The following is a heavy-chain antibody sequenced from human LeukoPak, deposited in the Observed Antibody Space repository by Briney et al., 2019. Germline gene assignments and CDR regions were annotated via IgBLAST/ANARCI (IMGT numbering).Heavy chain of an antibody. J-gene: IGHJ4*02. CDR3: ARSLRSGSYAFDY. V-gene: IGHV1-69*05. D-gene: IGHD1-26*01. Sequence: AASVKVSCKASGGTFSSYAISWVRQAPGQGLEWMGRIIPIFGTANYAQKFQGRVTITTDESTSTAYMELSSLGSEDTAVYYCARSLRSGSYAFDYWGQGTLVTVSS. CDR1: GGTFSSYA. CDR2: IIPIFGTA.